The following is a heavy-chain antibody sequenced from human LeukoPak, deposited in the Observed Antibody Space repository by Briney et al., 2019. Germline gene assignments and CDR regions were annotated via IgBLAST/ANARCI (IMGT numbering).Heavy chain of an antibody. D-gene: IGHD1-26*01. CDR1: GFTFSTYA. CDR2: IGSTGAYT. V-gene: IGHV3-23*01. J-gene: IGHJ4*02. Sequence: GGSLRLSCAASGFTFSTYAMSWVRQAPGKGLEWVSAIGSTGAYTWYADSVEGRFTISRDNLKNTLYLQMNSLRAEDTAVYYCAVLHSGSLTGGVYSWGQGTLVTVSS. CDR3: AVLHSGSLTGGVYS.